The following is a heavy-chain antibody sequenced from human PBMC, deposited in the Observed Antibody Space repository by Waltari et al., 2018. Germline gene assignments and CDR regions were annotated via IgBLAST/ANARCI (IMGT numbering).Heavy chain of an antibody. CDR2: IRYDGSNK. CDR3: AKDLNGGTSGY. CDR1: GFTCSSYG. Sequence: QVQLVESGGGVVQPGGSLRRPCAAAGFTCSSYGIHWVRQDPGKGLEWVAVIRYDGSNKYYADAVKGRFTISRDNSKNTLYLQMNSLRAEDTAVYYCAKDLNGGTSGYWGQGTLVTVSS. V-gene: IGHV3-30*02. J-gene: IGHJ4*02. D-gene: IGHD3-16*01.